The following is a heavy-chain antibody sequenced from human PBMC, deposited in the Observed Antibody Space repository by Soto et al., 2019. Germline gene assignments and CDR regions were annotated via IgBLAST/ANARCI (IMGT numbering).Heavy chain of an antibody. CDR3: AKDRRGGRVENYYGMDF. CDR2: ISSDGSRT. Sequence: GGSLRLSCEASGFTLSMYGMHWVRQAPGKGLEWVAVISSDGSRTYYGDSVKGRFTILRDNSKSTVYLQVNSLRAEDTAVYYCAKDRRGGRVENYYGMDFWGQGTTVTVSS. CDR1: GFTLSMYG. J-gene: IGHJ6*02. D-gene: IGHD3-10*01. V-gene: IGHV3-30*18.